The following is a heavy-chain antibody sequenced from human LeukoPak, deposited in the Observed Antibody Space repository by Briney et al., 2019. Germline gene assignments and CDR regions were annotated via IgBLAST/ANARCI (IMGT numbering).Heavy chain of an antibody. V-gene: IGHV4-31*03. CDR3: ARGLDDCSSTSCYTLWFDP. J-gene: IGHJ5*02. CDR2: IYYSGST. CDR1: GGSISSGGYY. Sequence: SETLSLTYTVSGGSISSGGYYWSWIRQHPGKGLEWIGYIYYSGSTYYNPSLKSRVTISVDTSKNQFSLKLSSVTAADTAVYYCARGLDDCSSTSCYTLWFDPWGQGTLVTVSS. D-gene: IGHD2-2*02.